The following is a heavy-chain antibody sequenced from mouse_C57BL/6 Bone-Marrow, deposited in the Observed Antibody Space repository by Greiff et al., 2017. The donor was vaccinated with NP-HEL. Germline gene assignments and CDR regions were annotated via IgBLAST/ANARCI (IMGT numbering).Heavy chain of an antibody. D-gene: IGHD4-1*01. CDR2: IHPNSGST. CDR3: SRVLGSAWFAY. J-gene: IGHJ3*01. CDR1: GYTFTSYW. Sequence: VQLQQPGAELVKPGASVKLSCKASGYTFTSYWMHWVKQRPGQGLEWIGTIHPNSGSTNYTEKFKSKATLTVDKSSSTAYMQLSSLTSEDSAVYFCSRVLGSAWFAYGGQGTLVTVSA. V-gene: IGHV1-64*01.